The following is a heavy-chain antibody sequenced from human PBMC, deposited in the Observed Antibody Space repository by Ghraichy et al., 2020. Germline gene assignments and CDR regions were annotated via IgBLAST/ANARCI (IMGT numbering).Heavy chain of an antibody. Sequence: LSLTCAASGFTFNSYVMSWVRQAPGKGLEWVSSISVSGDRTYYADSVKGRFTISRDNSKNTLYLQMNSLRAEDTAVYYCAKGDIVVVPAAISLGYYGLGVWGQGTTVTVSS. J-gene: IGHJ6*02. CDR3: AKGDIVVVPAAISLGYYGLGV. CDR1: GFTFNSYV. D-gene: IGHD2-2*02. V-gene: IGHV3-23*01. CDR2: ISVSGDRT.